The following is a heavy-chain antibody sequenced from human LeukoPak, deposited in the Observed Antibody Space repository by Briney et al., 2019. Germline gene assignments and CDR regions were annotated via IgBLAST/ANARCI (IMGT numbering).Heavy chain of an antibody. CDR2: IYHSGNT. D-gene: IGHD6-13*01. CDR3: ARVDSSSWYDYYYMDV. Sequence: SETLSLTCTVSGYSISNGYYWGWVRQPPGKGLEWIGSIYHSGNTYYNPSLKSRVTISVDTPKNQFSLKLSSVTAADTAVYYCARVDSSSWYDYYYMDVWGKGTTVTVSS. J-gene: IGHJ6*03. V-gene: IGHV4-38-2*02. CDR1: GYSISNGYY.